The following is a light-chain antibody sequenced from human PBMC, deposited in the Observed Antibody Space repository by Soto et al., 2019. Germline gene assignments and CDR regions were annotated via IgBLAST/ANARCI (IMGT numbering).Light chain of an antibody. J-gene: IGLJ3*02. CDR3: SSYTTTSTLV. CDR2: EVR. CDR1: NRDVGSYNL. V-gene: IGLV2-14*01. Sequence: QSALTQPASVSGSPGQSITIACTGTNRDVGSYNLVSWYQQRPGEAPKLIISEVRNRPSGISYRFTGSKSGNTAPLTISGLQAEDEADYYCSSYTTTSTLVFGGGTKVIVL.